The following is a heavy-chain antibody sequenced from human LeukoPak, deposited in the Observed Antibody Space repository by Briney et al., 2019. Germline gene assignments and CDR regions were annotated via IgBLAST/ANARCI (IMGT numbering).Heavy chain of an antibody. CDR1: GFTFSDYY. D-gene: IGHD1-26*01. V-gene: IGHV3-11*01. J-gene: IGHJ4*02. CDR2: ISSSGSTI. CDR3: AKDQRGGRKSDYFDY. Sequence: PGGSLRLSCAASGFTFSDYYMSWIRQAPGKGLEWVSYISSSGSTIYYADSVKGRFTISRDNSKNTLYLQMNSLRAEDTAVYYCAKDQRGGRKSDYFDYWGQGTLVTVSS.